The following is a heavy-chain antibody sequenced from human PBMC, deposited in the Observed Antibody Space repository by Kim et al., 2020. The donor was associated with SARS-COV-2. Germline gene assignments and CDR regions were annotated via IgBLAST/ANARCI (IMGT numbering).Heavy chain of an antibody. V-gene: IGHV4-39*02. CDR1: GGSISSDSHY. CDR2: VYHTGST. Sequence: SETLSLTCTVSGGSISSDSHYWGWIRQPPGNGLEWIGSVYHTGSTYYNPSLESRVTISVDTSKNQFSLKLSSVTAADTAVFYCAREVGGTHNWFDPWGQGTLVTVFS. CDR3: AREVGGTHNWFDP. D-gene: IGHD1-26*01. J-gene: IGHJ5*02.